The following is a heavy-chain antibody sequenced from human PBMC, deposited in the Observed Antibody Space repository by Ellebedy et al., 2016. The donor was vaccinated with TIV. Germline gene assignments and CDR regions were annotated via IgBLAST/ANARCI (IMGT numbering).Heavy chain of an antibody. J-gene: IGHJ4*02. D-gene: IGHD1/OR15-1a*01. CDR1: GFSFSTLW. CDR2: INQDGSEK. CDR3: ARENWTNDY. Sequence: PGGSLRLSCAASGFSFSTLWMSWVRQAPGKGLEWVGNINQDGSEKNYVDSVKGRFTMSRDNAKNSLYLKMNSVRAEDTAVYYCARENWTNDYWGQGTLVTVSS. V-gene: IGHV3-7*04.